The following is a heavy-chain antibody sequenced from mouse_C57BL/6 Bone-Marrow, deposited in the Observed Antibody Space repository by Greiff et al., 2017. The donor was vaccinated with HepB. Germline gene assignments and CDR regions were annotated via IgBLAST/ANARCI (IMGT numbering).Heavy chain of an antibody. D-gene: IGHD2-1*01. Sequence: QVHVKQPGAELVRPGSSVKLSCKASGYTFTSYWMHWVKQRPIQGLEWIGNIDPSDSETHYNQKFKDKATLTVDKSSSTAYMQLSSLTSEDSAVYYCAREDYGNYLYYYAMDYWGQGTSVTVSS. J-gene: IGHJ4*01. CDR2: IDPSDSET. CDR1: GYTFTSYW. V-gene: IGHV1-52*01. CDR3: AREDYGNYLYYYAMDY.